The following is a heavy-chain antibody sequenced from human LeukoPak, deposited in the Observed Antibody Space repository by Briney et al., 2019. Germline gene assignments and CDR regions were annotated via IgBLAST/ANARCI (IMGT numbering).Heavy chain of an antibody. CDR3: ARKFYYGQDY. J-gene: IGHJ4*02. V-gene: IGHV3-74*01. CDR2: INTDGSTT. D-gene: IGHD3-16*01. CDR1: GFTFSGSG. Sequence: GGSLILSCSASGFTFSGSGMHWGRQAPRKGLVWDSRINTDGSTTTYAHSVKGRITISRDNAKNTRYLQMSSLRAEDTAVYCCARKFYYGQDYWGQGTLVTVSS.